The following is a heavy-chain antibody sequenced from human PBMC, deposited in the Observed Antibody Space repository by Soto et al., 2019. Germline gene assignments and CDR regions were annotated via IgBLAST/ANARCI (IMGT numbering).Heavy chain of an antibody. CDR3: ARVVDYCDPYYYYGMDV. V-gene: IGHV3-21*01. CDR2: ISCSSSYI. CDR1: GFTFNNYG. J-gene: IGHJ6*02. D-gene: IGHD3-22*01. Sequence: EVQLVESGGGLVKPGGSLRLSCAASGFTFNNYGMNWVRQAPGKGLEWVSSISCSSSYIYYADSVKGRFTISRDNAKNSPYLQMNSLRAEDTAVYYCARVVDYCDPYYYYGMDVWGQGTTVTVSS.